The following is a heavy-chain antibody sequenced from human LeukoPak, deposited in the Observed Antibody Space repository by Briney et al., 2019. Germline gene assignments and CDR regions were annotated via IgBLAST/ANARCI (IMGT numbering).Heavy chain of an antibody. D-gene: IGHD5-18*01. V-gene: IGHV3-21*01. CDR1: GFSFSSYS. CDR3: ARESAMDIDY. CDR2: ISSSSYI. Sequence: TGGSLRLSCAVSGFSFSSYSMNWVRQAPGKGLEWVSSISSSSYIYYADSVKGRFTISRDNAKNSLYLQMNSLRAEDTAVYYCARESAMDIDYWGQGTLVTVSS. J-gene: IGHJ4*02.